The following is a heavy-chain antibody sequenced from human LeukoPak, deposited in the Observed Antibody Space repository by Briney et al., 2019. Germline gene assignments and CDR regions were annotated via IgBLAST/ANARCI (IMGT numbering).Heavy chain of an antibody. CDR3: ASVTQYYYYMDV. CDR1: GGTFSSYA. Sequence: SVKVSCKASGGTFSSYAISWVRQAPGQGLEWMGGIIPIFGTANYAQKFQGRVTITTDESTSTAYMELSSLRSEDTAVYYCASVTQYYYYMDVWGKGTTVTVSS. D-gene: IGHD4-17*01. V-gene: IGHV1-69*05. CDR2: IIPIFGTA. J-gene: IGHJ6*03.